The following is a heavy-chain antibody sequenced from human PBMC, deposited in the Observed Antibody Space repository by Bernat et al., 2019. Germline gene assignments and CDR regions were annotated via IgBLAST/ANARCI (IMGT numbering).Heavy chain of an antibody. CDR1: GGSINSYY. J-gene: IGHJ4*02. CDR3: ASRIAAAGSGLDY. Sequence: QVQLQESGPGLVKPSETLSLTCTVSGGSINSYYWSWIRQPPGKGLEWIGYVSYTGSTNYNPSLKRRVTISIDTSKSQFSLKLRSVNAADTAVYYCASRIAAAGSGLDYWGQGTLVTVSS. D-gene: IGHD6-13*01. CDR2: VSYTGST. V-gene: IGHV4-59*01.